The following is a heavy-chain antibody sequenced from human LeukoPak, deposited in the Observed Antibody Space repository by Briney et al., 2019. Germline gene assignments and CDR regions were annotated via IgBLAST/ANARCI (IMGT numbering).Heavy chain of an antibody. Sequence: ASVKVSCKASGYTFTGYYMHWVRQASGQGLEWMGRIIPKSGGTNYAQKFQGRVTMTRDTSISTAYMELSRLRSDDTAVYYCARDPSNALLAYCGGDCYSGYWGQGTLVTVSS. CDR3: ARDPSNALLAYCGGDCYSGY. J-gene: IGHJ4*02. V-gene: IGHV1-2*06. CDR1: GYTFTGYY. D-gene: IGHD2-21*02. CDR2: IIPKSGGT.